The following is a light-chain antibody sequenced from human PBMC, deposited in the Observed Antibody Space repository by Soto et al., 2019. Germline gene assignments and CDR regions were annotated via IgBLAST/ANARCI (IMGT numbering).Light chain of an antibody. CDR1: SSDVGGYNY. V-gene: IGLV2-14*01. Sequence: QSVLTQPASVSGSPGQSITISCTGTSSDVGGYNYVSWYQQHPGDAPKLMIYDVGNRPSGVSNRFSGSRSGNTASLTISGLQAEDEADYYCSSYASNNFEVFSGGTKVTVL. CDR3: SSYASNNFEV. J-gene: IGLJ2*01. CDR2: DVG.